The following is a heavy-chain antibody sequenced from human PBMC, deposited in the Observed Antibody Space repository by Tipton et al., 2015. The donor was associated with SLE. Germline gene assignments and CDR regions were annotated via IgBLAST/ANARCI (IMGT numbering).Heavy chain of an antibody. CDR1: GYSISSGYY. Sequence: TLSLTCTVSGYSISSGYYWGWIRQPPGKGLEWIGSIYHSGSTYYNPSLKSRVTISVDTSKNQFSLKMTSLTAADTAVYYCARGYRIAALRPWYFDLWGRGTLVTVSS. J-gene: IGHJ2*01. CDR3: ARGYRIAALRPWYFDL. V-gene: IGHV4-38-2*02. CDR2: IYHSGST. D-gene: IGHD6-13*01.